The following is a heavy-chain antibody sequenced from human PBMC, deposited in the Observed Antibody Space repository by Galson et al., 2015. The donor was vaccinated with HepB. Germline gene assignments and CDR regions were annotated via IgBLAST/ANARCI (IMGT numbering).Heavy chain of an antibody. D-gene: IGHD4/OR15-4a*01. CDR1: GFTFNTYA. Sequence: SLRLSCAASGFTFNTYAMHWVRQAPGKGLEWVAVISYDGNNKFFADSVKGRFTVSRENTKNTLYLQMNSLGAEDTAVYYCVRDPLGPPQSYGVNWCANYFGYWGQGTLVTVSS. V-gene: IGHV3-30-3*01. J-gene: IGHJ4*02. CDR3: VRDPLGPPQSYGVNWCANYFGY. CDR2: ISYDGNNK.